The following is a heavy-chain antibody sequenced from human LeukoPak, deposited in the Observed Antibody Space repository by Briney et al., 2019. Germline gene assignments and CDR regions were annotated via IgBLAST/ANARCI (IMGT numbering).Heavy chain of an antibody. J-gene: IGHJ5*02. Sequence: SSETLSLTCTVSGGSISSSGYSWGWIRQPPGKGLEWIASIYYSGSTYYNPSLKSRVTISVDTSKNQVSLKLSSLTAADTAVYDCARHEYSGSYYGLSWFDPWGQGTLVTVSS. V-gene: IGHV4-39*01. CDR3: ARHEYSGSYYGLSWFDP. D-gene: IGHD1-26*01. CDR1: GGSISSSGYS. CDR2: IYYSGST.